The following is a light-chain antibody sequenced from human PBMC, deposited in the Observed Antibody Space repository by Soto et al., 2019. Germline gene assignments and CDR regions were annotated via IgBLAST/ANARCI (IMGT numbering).Light chain of an antibody. Sequence: EIVVTQSPATLSVSPGERVTLSCRASQSVSSSLAWYQQRPGQAPRLLIYDTSTRAAGISARFRGSGSGTEFTLSIISLQSEDFAVYYCQQYIDWPPGTFGQGTAVEIK. V-gene: IGKV3-15*01. J-gene: IGKJ1*01. CDR3: QQYIDWPPGT. CDR1: QSVSSS. CDR2: DTS.